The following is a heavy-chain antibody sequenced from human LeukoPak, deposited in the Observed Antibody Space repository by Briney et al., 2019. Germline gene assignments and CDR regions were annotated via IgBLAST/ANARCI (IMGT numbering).Heavy chain of an antibody. J-gene: IGHJ4*02. D-gene: IGHD3-22*01. CDR1: GFTFSSYA. Sequence: PGGSLRLSCAASGFTFSSYAMSWVRQAPGKGLEGVSAISGSGGSTYYADSVKGRFTISRDNSKNTLYLQMNSLRAEDTAVYYCAKEGYYYDSSGYYYFDYWGQGTLVTVSS. V-gene: IGHV3-23*01. CDR3: AKEGYYYDSSGYYYFDY. CDR2: ISGSGGST.